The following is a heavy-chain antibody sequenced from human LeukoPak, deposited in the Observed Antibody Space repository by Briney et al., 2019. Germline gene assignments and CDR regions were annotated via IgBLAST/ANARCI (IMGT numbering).Heavy chain of an antibody. D-gene: IGHD3-22*01. CDR1: GYSFTSYW. CDR3: ARAISYYDSSVYLFDY. Sequence: GESLKISCKGSGYSFTSYWIGWVRQMPGKGLEWMGIIYPGDSDTRYSPSFQGQVTISADKSISTAYLQWSSLKASDTAMYYCARAISYYDSSVYLFDYWGQGTLVTVSS. V-gene: IGHV5-51*01. CDR2: IYPGDSDT. J-gene: IGHJ4*02.